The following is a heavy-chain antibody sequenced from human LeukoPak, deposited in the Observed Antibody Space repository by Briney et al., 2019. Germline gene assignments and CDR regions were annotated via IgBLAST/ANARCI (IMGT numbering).Heavy chain of an antibody. V-gene: IGHV3-48*03. CDR2: ISSSGSTI. CDR3: ARGASYYYYYGMDV. J-gene: IGHJ6*02. Sequence: GGSLRLSCAGSGFTFSSYEMNWVRQAPGNGLEWVSYISSSGSTIYYADSVKGRFTISRDNAKNSLYLQMNSLRAEDTAVYYCARGASYYYYYGMDVWGQGTTVTVSS. D-gene: IGHD2-21*01. CDR1: GFTFSSYE.